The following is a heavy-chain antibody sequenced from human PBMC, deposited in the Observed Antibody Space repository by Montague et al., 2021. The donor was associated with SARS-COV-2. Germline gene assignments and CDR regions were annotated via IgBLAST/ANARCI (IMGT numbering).Heavy chain of an antibody. Sequence: PALVKPTQTLTLTCTFSGFSLSTSGMCVSWIRQPPGKALEWLTLXDWDDDKYYSTSLKTRLTISKDTSKNQVVLTMTNMDPVDTATYYCARGYGTTVVTRAFDYWGQGTLVTVSS. CDR2: XDWDDDK. J-gene: IGHJ4*02. CDR1: GFSLSTSGMC. CDR3: ARGYGTTVVTRAFDY. D-gene: IGHD4-23*01. V-gene: IGHV2-70*01.